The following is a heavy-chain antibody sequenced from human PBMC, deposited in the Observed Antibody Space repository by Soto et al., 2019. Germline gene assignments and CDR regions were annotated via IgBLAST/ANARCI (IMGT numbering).Heavy chain of an antibody. CDR2: INPSGATT. D-gene: IGHD6-13*01. V-gene: IGHV1-46*04. CDR1: GYTFTSYY. Sequence: QVSLVQSGAEVKKPGASVKVSCKASGYTFTSYYVHWVRQAPGQGLEWMGIINPSGATTTYAQNLQRRVAMTMDTSPSTVYTELSRLRSEDTAGYYCARRDSFSSSSYSKYWRQGTLVTVSS. CDR3: ARRDSFSSSSYSKY. J-gene: IGHJ4*02.